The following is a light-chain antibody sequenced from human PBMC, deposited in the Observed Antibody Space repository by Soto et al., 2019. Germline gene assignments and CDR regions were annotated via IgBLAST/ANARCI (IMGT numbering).Light chain of an antibody. CDR1: QTISSW. V-gene: IGKV1-39*01. CDR3: QQSYITPGT. Sequence: DIQMTQSPSTLSGSVGDRVTITCRASQTISSWLAWYQQNPGKAPNLLIYAASSLQSGVPSRFSGSGSGTDFTLTISSLQPEDFATYYCQQSYITPGTFGQGTKVDIK. CDR2: AAS. J-gene: IGKJ1*01.